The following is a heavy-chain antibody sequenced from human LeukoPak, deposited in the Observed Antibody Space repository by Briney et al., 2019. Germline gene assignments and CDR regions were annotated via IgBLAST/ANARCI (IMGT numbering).Heavy chain of an antibody. CDR1: GFTFSSYW. CDR3: ATNIVGPTLDY. Sequence: GGSLRLSCAAPGFTFSSYWMHWVRQAPGKGLVWVSGTNSDGSTTAYADSVKGRFTISRDNAKNTLYLQMNSLRAEDTPVYYCATNIVGPTLDYWGQGTLVSVSS. J-gene: IGHJ4*02. V-gene: IGHV3-74*01. D-gene: IGHD1-26*01. CDR2: TNSDGSTT.